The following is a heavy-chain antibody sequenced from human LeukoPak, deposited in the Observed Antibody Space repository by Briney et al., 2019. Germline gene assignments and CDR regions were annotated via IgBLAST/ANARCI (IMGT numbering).Heavy chain of an antibody. CDR2: IYHSGST. J-gene: IGHJ5*02. CDR3: ARRDRSGRWFDP. D-gene: IGHD2-8*02. Sequence: SETLSLTCALSGGSISSGGSSWSWIRQPPGKGLEWIGYIYHSGSTYYNPSLKSRVSMSVDTSKNQFSLKLHSVTATDTAWYYCARRDRSGRWFDPWGKGTLVTVSS. V-gene: IGHV4-30-2*03. CDR1: GGSISSGGSS.